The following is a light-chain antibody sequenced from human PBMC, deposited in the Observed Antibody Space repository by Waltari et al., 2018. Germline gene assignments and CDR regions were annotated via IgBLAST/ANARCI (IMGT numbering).Light chain of an antibody. J-gene: IGKJ1*01. CDR1: QSIDSW. CDR3: QQYNSDSQN. Sequence: DIQMTQSPSTLSASVGDRVTITCRASQSIDSWLAWYQQKPGKAPKLLIYDASSLERGGPSRFSGSGSGTEFTLTISSLQPDDFATYYCQQYNSDSQNFGQGTKVEIK. V-gene: IGKV1-5*01. CDR2: DAS.